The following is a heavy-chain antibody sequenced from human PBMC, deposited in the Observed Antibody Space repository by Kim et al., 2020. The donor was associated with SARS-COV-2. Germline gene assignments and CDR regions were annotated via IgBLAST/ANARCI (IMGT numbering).Heavy chain of an antibody. Sequence: GGSLRLSCAASGFTFTSYAMNWVRQAPGKGLEWVSVISTSGGSTEYGDAVKGRVTISRDNSKNTLYLQMNSLRAEDTAVYYCAKANHYSGSYYPWAFDIWGRGTMVTVSS. CDR3: AKANHYSGSYYPWAFDI. CDR2: ISTSGGST. V-gene: IGHV3-23*02. D-gene: IGHD3-10*01. CDR1: GFTFTSYA. J-gene: IGHJ3*02.